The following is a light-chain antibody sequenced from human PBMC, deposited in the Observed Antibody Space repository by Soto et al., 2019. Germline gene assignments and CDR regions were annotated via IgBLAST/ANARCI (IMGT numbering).Light chain of an antibody. CDR2: RNN. V-gene: IGLV1-47*01. Sequence: QSVLTQPPSASGTPGQRVTISCSGSSSNIGSNYVYWYQQLQGTAPKLLIYRNNQRAAGVPDRFSASKSGTSAFLAISGPRSEDEADYDCAAWDDSLRGVFGGGTKLTVL. CDR1: SSNIGSNY. J-gene: IGLJ3*02. CDR3: AAWDDSLRGV.